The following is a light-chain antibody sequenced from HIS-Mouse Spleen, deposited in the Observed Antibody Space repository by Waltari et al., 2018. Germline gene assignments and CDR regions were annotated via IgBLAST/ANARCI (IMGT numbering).Light chain of an antibody. Sequence: QTVVTQEPSFSVSPGGPVTLTCVLSSGSVSTVYYPRWYQQTPGHAPRTLIYSTNTRSSGVPDRFSGSILGNKAALTITGAQADDESDYYCVLYMGSGISWVFGGGTKLTVL. CDR1: SGSVSTVYY. CDR2: STN. J-gene: IGLJ3*02. CDR3: VLYMGSGISWV. V-gene: IGLV8-61*01.